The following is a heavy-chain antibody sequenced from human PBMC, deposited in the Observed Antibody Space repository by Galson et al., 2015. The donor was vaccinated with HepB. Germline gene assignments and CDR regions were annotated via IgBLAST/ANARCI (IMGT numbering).Heavy chain of an antibody. CDR2: IYSGGST. CDR1: GFTVSSNY. Sequence: SLRLSCAASGFTVSSNYMSWVRQAPGKGLEWVSVIYSGGSTYYADSVTGRFTIYRDKSKNTLYLQMNSLRAEDTAVYYCARAILSLRIAVAGPVYGMDVWGQGTTVTVSS. V-gene: IGHV3-66*01. D-gene: IGHD6-19*01. CDR3: ARAILSLRIAVAGPVYGMDV. J-gene: IGHJ6*02.